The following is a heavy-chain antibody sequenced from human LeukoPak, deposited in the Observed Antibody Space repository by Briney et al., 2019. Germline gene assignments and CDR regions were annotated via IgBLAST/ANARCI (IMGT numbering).Heavy chain of an antibody. CDR2: IYSGGDT. D-gene: IGHD3-3*01. CDR3: AGHFGAWHYFDY. CDR1: GLTVSSNC. V-gene: IGHV3-53*05. Sequence: PGGSLRLSCAASGLTVSSNCMSWVRQAPGKGLEWVSFIYSGGDTYYADSVKGRFTISRDNSKNTLYLQMNSLRPEDTAVYYCAGHFGAWHYFDYWGQGTLVTVSS. J-gene: IGHJ4*02.